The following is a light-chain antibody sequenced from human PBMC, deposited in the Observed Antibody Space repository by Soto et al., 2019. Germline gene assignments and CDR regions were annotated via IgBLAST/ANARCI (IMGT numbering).Light chain of an antibody. V-gene: IGKV1-39*01. CDR1: RNINTY. J-gene: IGKJ3*01. Sequence: DIQMTQSLSSLSASVGDTITITCRASRNINTYLTWYQQKPGKAPKLLIFGASSLQSGVPSRFSGSGSRTDFTLTINSLQPEDFATYCCQQSSSDPFTFGPGTKVDIK. CDR2: GAS. CDR3: QQSSSDPFT.